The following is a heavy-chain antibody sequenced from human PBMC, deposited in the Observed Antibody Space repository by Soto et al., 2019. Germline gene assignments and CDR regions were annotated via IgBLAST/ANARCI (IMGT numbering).Heavy chain of an antibody. J-gene: IGHJ6*02. Sequence: SQTLSLTCTVSGGSITSSYWSWIRRPPGKGLEWIAYIYDTGISGYTPSTSYNPSLKSRVTMSVDTSKSQFSLKLTSVSAAATAVYYCARGEHAFFCYGLDVWGQGITVTVSS. CDR3: ARGEHAFFCYGLDV. D-gene: IGHD3-3*01. V-gene: IGHV4-59*01. CDR1: GGSITSSY. CDR2: IYDTGISGYTPST.